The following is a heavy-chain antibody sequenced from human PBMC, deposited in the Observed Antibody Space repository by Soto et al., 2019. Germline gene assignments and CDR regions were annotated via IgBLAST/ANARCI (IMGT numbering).Heavy chain of an antibody. V-gene: IGHV1-69*01. CDR3: ARDRDDYGSGNYYNRIDF. D-gene: IGHD3-10*01. J-gene: IGHJ4*02. CDR1: GGIFSTYA. CDR2: IIPLFGTT. Sequence: QVQLVQSGAEVKKPGSSVKVSCKASGGIFSTYAISWLRQAPGQGREWMGGIIPLFGTTNYAQRFQGRVTITADESTSTAYVELSRLRSEDTAVYYCARDRDDYGSGNYYNRIDFWGQGTLVTVSS.